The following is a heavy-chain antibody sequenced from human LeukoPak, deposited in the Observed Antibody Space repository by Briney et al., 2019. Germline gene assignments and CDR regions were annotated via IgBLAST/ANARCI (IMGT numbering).Heavy chain of an antibody. Sequence: PGGSLRLSCAASGFTVSSNYMSWVRQAPGKGLEWVSVIYSGGSTYYADSVKGRFTISRDNSKSTLYLQMNSLRAEDTAVYYCASSRWADAFDIWGQGTMVTVSS. V-gene: IGHV3-53*01. CDR1: GFTVSSNY. CDR3: ASSRWADAFDI. D-gene: IGHD1-26*01. CDR2: IYSGGST. J-gene: IGHJ3*02.